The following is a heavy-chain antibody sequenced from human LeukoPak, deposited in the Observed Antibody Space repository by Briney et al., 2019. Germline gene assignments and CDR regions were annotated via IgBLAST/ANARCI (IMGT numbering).Heavy chain of an antibody. CDR1: GGSFSSYY. D-gene: IGHD4-17*01. Sequence: SETLSLTCAVYGGSFSSYYWSWIRQPPGKGLEWIGEISHSGSTNYNPSLKSRVTISVDTSKNQFSLKLSSVTAADTAVYYCASPSLHRELRSVFDYWGQGTLVTVSS. CDR3: ASPSLHRELRSVFDY. V-gene: IGHV4-34*01. J-gene: IGHJ4*02. CDR2: ISHSGST.